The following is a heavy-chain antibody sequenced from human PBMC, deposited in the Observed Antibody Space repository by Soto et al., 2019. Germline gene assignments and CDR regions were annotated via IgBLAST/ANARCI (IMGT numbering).Heavy chain of an antibody. D-gene: IGHD3-10*01. CDR1: GDTFTTYD. CDR2: INPNSGNI. V-gene: IGHV1-8*01. J-gene: IGHJ4*02. Sequence: ASVKVSCKASGDTFTTYDINWVRQATGHGLEWMGWINPNSGNIGYAQRFQGRVTMTRDTAIRTAYMEVSSLRSDDTAVYYCARGRASGSYYLLDYWGQGTLVTGSS. CDR3: ARGRASGSYYLLDY.